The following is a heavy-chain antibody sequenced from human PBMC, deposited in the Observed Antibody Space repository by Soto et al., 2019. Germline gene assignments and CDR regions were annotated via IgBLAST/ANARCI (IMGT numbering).Heavy chain of an antibody. V-gene: IGHV1-58*01. J-gene: IGHJ6*02. CDR2: IVVGSGNT. D-gene: IGHD3-16*01. CDR1: GFTFTSSA. CDR3: AADNDYFADKGYGIDF. Sequence: GASVKVSCKASGFTFTSSAVQWVRQARGQRLEWIGWIVVGSGNTNYAQKFQERVTITRDMSTSTAYMELSSLRSEGTAVYYCAADNDYFADKGYGIDFWGQGTTVTVSS.